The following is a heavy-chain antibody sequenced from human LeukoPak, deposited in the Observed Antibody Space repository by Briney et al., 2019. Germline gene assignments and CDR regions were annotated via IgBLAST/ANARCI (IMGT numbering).Heavy chain of an antibody. Sequence: SETLSLTCAVYGGSFSGYYWSWIRQPPGKGLEWFGAINHSGSTTYNPSRKSRVGISVDTSKNQFSLKLGSVTAPDTAVYDCASARRFWGGYYTGCLFDPWGQGTLVTVSS. D-gene: IGHD3-3*01. CDR2: INHSGST. J-gene: IGHJ5*02. CDR1: GGSFSGYY. CDR3: ASARRFWGGYYTGCLFDP. V-gene: IGHV4-34*01.